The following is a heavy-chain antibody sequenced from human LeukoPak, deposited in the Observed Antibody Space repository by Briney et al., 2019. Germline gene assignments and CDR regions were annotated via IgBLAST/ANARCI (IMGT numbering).Heavy chain of an antibody. CDR1: GRSPSIYY. D-gene: IGHD2-2*01. CDR3: ARATIVVPAATRTAYYYYGMDV. V-gene: IGHV4-4*07. Sequence: PPQTLSPTCTVSGRSPSIYYWSWIRQPAGKGLEWIGPTYTSGSTNKNPALKSRVTMSVDTSKNQFSLKLSSVTAADTAVYYCARATIVVPAATRTAYYYYGMDVWGQGTTVTVSS. CDR2: TYTSGST. J-gene: IGHJ6*02.